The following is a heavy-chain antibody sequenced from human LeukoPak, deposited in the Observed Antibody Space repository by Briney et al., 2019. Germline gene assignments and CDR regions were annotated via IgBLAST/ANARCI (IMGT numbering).Heavy chain of an antibody. CDR3: ARPVTVIRGVGWFDP. J-gene: IGHJ5*02. V-gene: IGHV4-39*01. CDR1: GSSISNSNHY. D-gene: IGHD3-10*01. CDR2: VSSSGST. Sequence: SETLSLTCTVSGSSISNSNHYWGWIRQPPGKGLEWIGSVSSSGSTYYNPSHKSRVTISVDMSKNQFSLKLTSVTAADTAVYVCARPVTVIRGVGWFDPWGQGTLVTVSS.